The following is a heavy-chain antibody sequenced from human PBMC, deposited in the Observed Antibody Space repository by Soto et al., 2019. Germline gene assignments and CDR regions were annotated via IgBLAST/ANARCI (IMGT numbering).Heavy chain of an antibody. V-gene: IGHV1-69*02. Sequence: QVQLVQSGAEVKKPGSSVKVSYKASGGIFTTYTISWVRQAPGQGLEWVGRIVPIIGLANYTQKFQGRVTITADKSTSTVYMELSSLTSEDTAVYYCARLDYGDYSWFDPWGQGTLVTVSS. CDR2: IVPIIGLA. CDR3: ARLDYGDYSWFDP. J-gene: IGHJ5*02. D-gene: IGHD4-17*01. CDR1: GGIFTTYT.